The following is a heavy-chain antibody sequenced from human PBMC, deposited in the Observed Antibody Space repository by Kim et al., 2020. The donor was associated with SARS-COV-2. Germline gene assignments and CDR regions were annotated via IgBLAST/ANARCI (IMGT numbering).Heavy chain of an antibody. CDR2: ISGDGETT. CDR3: AKDKEWGPYCSGTFRDY. J-gene: IGHJ4*02. V-gene: IGHV3-43*02. Sequence: GGSLRLSCAASGFTFDDYAMHWVRQPPGQGLEWVSLISGDGETTYYADSVKGRFAISRDNSRNSLYLQMSSLRTEDTALYYCAKDKEWGPYCSGTFRDYWGQGTLITVSS. D-gene: IGHD3-10*02. CDR1: GFTFDDYA.